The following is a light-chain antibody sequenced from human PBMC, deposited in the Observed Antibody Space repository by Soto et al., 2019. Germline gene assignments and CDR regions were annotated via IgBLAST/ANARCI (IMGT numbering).Light chain of an antibody. V-gene: IGKV4-1*01. J-gene: IGKJ4*01. CDR3: QQYYSIPPT. Sequence: DIVMTQSPDSLAVSLGERATINCKSSQSLLYSSNNKNYLTWYQHKPGQPPKLLIYWASTRESGVPDRFSGSGSGTDFTLTISSLQAEDVAVYYCQQYYSIPPTFGGRTIV. CDR2: WAS. CDR1: QSLLYSSNNKNY.